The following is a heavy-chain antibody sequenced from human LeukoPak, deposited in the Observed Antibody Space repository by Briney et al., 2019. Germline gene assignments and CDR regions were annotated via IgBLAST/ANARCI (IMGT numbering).Heavy chain of an antibody. D-gene: IGHD5-18*01. CDR2: IYYSGST. CDR3: ARGAFENSYLPYFDY. Sequence: SETLSLTCTVSGGSISSYYWSWIRQPPGKGLEWIGYIYYSGSTNYNPSLKSRVTISVDTSKNQFSLKLSSVTAADTAVYYCARGAFENSYLPYFDYWGQGTLVTVSS. J-gene: IGHJ4*02. V-gene: IGHV4-59*12. CDR1: GGSISSYY.